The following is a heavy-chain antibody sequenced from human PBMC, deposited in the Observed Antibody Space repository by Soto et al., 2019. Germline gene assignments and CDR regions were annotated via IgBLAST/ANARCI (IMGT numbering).Heavy chain of an antibody. D-gene: IGHD3-3*01. V-gene: IGHV4-34*01. J-gene: IGHJ5*02. CDR3: ARGLARAASYYDFWSGKNWFDP. Sequence: PSETLSLTCAVCGGSFSGYYWSWIRQPPGKGLEWIGEINHSGSTNYNPSLKSRVTISVDTSKNQFSLKLSSVTAADTAVYYCARGLARAASYYDFWSGKNWFDPWGQGTLVTVSS. CDR1: GGSFSGYY. CDR2: INHSGST.